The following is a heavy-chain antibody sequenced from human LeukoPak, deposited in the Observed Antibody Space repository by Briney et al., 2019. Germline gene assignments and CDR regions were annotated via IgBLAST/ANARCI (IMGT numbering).Heavy chain of an antibody. Sequence: PSETLSLTCTVSGGSISSYYWSWIRQPPGKGLEWIGCIYYSGSTNYNPSLKSRVTISVDTSKNQFSLKLSSVTAADTAVYYCARNSVPAAIPLGFDPWGQGTLVTVSS. J-gene: IGHJ5*02. D-gene: IGHD2-2*02. V-gene: IGHV4-59*01. CDR3: ARNSVPAAIPLGFDP. CDR1: GGSISSYY. CDR2: IYYSGST.